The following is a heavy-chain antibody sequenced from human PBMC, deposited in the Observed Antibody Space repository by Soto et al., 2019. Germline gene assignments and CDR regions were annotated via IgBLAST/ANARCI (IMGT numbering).Heavy chain of an antibody. J-gene: IGHJ6*02. V-gene: IGHV1-18*04. Sequence: ASVKVSCKASGYTFTTYGISWVRRAPGQGLEWMGWISVYNRNTNYAQNLQGRVTMTRDTSTSTVYMELSSLRSEDTAVYYCARDYYGSGSYNYGMDVWGQGTTVTVSS. CDR1: GYTFTTYG. CDR2: ISVYNRNT. CDR3: ARDYYGSGSYNYGMDV. D-gene: IGHD3-10*01.